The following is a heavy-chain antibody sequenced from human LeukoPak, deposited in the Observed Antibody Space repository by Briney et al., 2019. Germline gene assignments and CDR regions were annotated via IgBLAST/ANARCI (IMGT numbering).Heavy chain of an antibody. CDR3: ASGVGATLDY. CDR2: IYYSGST. J-gene: IGHJ4*02. Sequence: SETLSLTCTVSGGSISSDYWSWVRQPPGKGLEWIGYIYYSGSTNYNPSLKSRVTISVDTSKNQFSLKLSSVTAADTAVYYCASGVGATLDYWGQGTLVTVSS. D-gene: IGHD1-26*01. V-gene: IGHV4-59*01. CDR1: GGSISSDY.